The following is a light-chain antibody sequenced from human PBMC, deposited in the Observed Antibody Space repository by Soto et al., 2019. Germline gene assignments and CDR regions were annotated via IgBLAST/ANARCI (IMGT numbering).Light chain of an antibody. J-gene: IGLJ1*01. CDR2: EVV. CDR1: KNDIGVYDF. Sequence: QAVVTQLPSASGSPGQSVSISCPGTKNDIGVYDFVSWYQHPPGKAPRLINYEVVQRPSGVPNRFSGSKSGNTTSLTVSGLKAANEADYFCEAYVGSNSHVFGRGTKVTVL. V-gene: IGLV2-8*01. CDR3: EAYVGSNSHV.